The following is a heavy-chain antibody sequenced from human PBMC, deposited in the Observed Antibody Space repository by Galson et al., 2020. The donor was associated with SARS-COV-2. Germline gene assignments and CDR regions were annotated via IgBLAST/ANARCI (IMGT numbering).Heavy chain of an antibody. V-gene: IGHV3-30-3*01. D-gene: IGHD3-9*01. J-gene: IGHJ6*02. Sequence: TGGSLRLSCAASGFTFSSYAMHWVRQAPGKGLEWVAVISYDGSNKYYADSVKGRFTISRDNSKNTLYLQMNSLRAEDTAVYYCARDRYYDILTGYFVRYYYYGMDVWGQGTTVTVSS. CDR2: ISYDGSNK. CDR3: ARDRYYDILTGYFVRYYYYGMDV. CDR1: GFTFSSYA.